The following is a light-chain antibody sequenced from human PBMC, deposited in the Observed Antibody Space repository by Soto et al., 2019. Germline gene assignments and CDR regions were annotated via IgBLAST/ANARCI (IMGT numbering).Light chain of an antibody. Sequence: QSLLTQPPPPSGSPGQSVTISCTGTSSEGCGYNYVSWYQQYPGRAPKLMIYEVTKRPSGVPDRFSGSKSGNTASLTVSGLQAEDEADYYCSSYAASNNFYFVFGGGTQLTVL. V-gene: IGLV2-8*01. CDR1: SSEGCGYNY. J-gene: IGLJ3*02. CDR3: SSYAASNNFYFV. CDR2: EVT.